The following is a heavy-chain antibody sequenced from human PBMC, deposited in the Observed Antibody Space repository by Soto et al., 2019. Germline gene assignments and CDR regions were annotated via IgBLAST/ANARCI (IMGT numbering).Heavy chain of an antibody. D-gene: IGHD3-10*01. Sequence: SATLSLTCTVSGASVNTYSWSWMRQPAGKGLEWIGRIYTSASTNYSPSLKGRLSLSVDTSKNQVSLKLTSVTAADTAIYYCAKDREEGYNFYYGMDVWGQGATVTVSS. CDR1: GASVNTYS. CDR2: IYTSAST. J-gene: IGHJ6*02. CDR3: AKDREEGYNFYYGMDV. V-gene: IGHV4-4*07.